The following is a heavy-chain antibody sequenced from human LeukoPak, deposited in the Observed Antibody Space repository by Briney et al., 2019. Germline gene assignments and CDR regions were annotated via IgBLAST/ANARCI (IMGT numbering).Heavy chain of an antibody. Sequence: GGSLRLSCAASGFTFSSYGMHWVRQAPGRGLEWVAVIWYDGSSKYYADSVKGRFTISRDNSKNTLYLQMNSLRAEDTAVYYCAKTHSSSWRDYFDYWGQGTLVTVSS. J-gene: IGHJ4*02. CDR1: GFTFSSYG. CDR2: IWYDGSSK. CDR3: AKTHSSSWRDYFDY. V-gene: IGHV3-33*06. D-gene: IGHD6-13*01.